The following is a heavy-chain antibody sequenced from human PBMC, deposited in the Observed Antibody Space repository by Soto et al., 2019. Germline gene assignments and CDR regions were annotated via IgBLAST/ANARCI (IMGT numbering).Heavy chain of an antibody. V-gene: IGHV3-48*03. Sequence: EVQLVESGGGLVQPGGTLRLSCAASGFTFSSYEMNWVRQAPGAGLEWVSYIGTSGSTIYYSDSVKGRFTISRDNAKNSLYLHMNSLRAEDTAVYYCARDLYFFGSGTSFDHWGQGTLVTVSS. CDR2: IGTSGSTI. D-gene: IGHD3-10*01. J-gene: IGHJ4*02. CDR3: ARDLYFFGSGTSFDH. CDR1: GFTFSSYE.